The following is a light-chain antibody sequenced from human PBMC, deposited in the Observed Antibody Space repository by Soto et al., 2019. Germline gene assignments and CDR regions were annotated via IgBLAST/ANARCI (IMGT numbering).Light chain of an antibody. V-gene: IGKV1-5*03. CDR3: QHYNSYLYT. CDR1: QTISSW. CDR2: KAS. J-gene: IGKJ2*01. Sequence: IQMTQSPSTLSGSVGDRVTITCRASQTISSWLAWYQQKPGKAPKLLIYKASTLKSGVPSRFSGSGSGTEFTLTISSLQPDDFETYYCQHYNSYLYTFGQGTKVDIK.